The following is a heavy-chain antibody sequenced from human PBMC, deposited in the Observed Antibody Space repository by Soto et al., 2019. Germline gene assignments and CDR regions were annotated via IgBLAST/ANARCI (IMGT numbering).Heavy chain of an antibody. V-gene: IGHV3-23*01. J-gene: IGHJ4*02. CDR1: GFTFSSYA. CDR3: AKVNYDYVWGSLYYFDY. Sequence: HPGGSLRLSCAASGFTFSSYAMSWVRQAPGKGLEWVSAISGSGGSTYYADSVKGRFTISRDNSKNTLYLHMNSLRAEDTAVYYCAKVNYDYVWGSLYYFDYWGQGTLVTVSS. D-gene: IGHD3-16*01. CDR2: ISGSGGST.